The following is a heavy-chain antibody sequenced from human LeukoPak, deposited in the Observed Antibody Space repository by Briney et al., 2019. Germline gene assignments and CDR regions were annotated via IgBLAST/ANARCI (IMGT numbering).Heavy chain of an antibody. CDR1: GFTFDDYG. D-gene: IGHD1-26*01. Sequence: PGGSLRLSCAASGFTFDDYGMSWIRQAPGKGLEWVSYISSSGGTIYYADSVKGRFTISRDNAKNSLYLQMNSLRAEDTAVYYCASLPTHPGNNWFDPWGQGTLVTVSS. CDR2: ISSSGGTI. J-gene: IGHJ5*02. CDR3: ASLPTHPGNNWFDP. V-gene: IGHV3-11*01.